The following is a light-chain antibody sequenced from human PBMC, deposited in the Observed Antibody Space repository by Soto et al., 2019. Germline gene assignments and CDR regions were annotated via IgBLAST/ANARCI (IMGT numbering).Light chain of an antibody. J-gene: IGKJ5*01. CDR3: QQYGSSIT. Sequence: EFVLTQSPGTLSLSPWERVTLSCRASQRISSSYLAWYQQKPGQAPRLLIYGASSRATGIPDRFSGSGSGTDFTLTISRLEPEDFAVYYCQQYGSSITFGQGTRLEIK. CDR2: GAS. V-gene: IGKV3-20*01. CDR1: QRISSSY.